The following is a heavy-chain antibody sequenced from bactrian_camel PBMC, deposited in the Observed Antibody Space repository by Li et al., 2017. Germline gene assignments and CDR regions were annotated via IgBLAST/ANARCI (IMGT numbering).Heavy chain of an antibody. CDR2: IDSDGSDDSA. CDR1: GFLFSTYY. CDR3: AADYGSMHWAVRGGVRRADFGY. Sequence: HVQLVESGGGLVQSVGSLSLSCAASGFLFSTYYMGWSRQAPGKEREGVAVIDSDGSDDSAVYLESVKGRFTISKDNAKNTLYLQMNSLKPEDTAMYYCAADYGSMHWAVRGGVRRADFGYWGQGTQVTVS. J-gene: IGHJ6*01. V-gene: IGHV3S6*01. D-gene: IGHD5*01.